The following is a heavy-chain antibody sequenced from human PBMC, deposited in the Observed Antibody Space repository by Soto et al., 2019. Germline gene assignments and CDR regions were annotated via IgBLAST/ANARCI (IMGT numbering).Heavy chain of an antibody. CDR1: GFTVSSNY. CDR3: AKDCTSSSCPGLAVAGSMDV. V-gene: IGHV3-53*01. Sequence: EVQLVESGGGLIQPGGSLRLSCAASGFTVSSNYMSWVRQAPGKGLEWVSLIYSGGATYYADSVKGRFTISRDNSKNTLYLQMNSLRAEDTAVYFCAKDCTSSSCPGLAVAGSMDVWGQGTTVTVSS. D-gene: IGHD6-19*01. J-gene: IGHJ6*02. CDR2: IYSGGAT.